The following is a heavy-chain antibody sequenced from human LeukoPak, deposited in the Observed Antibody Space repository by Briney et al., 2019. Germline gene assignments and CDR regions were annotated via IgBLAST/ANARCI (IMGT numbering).Heavy chain of an antibody. D-gene: IGHD6-19*01. CDR3: ASRTGCSSGWYLFDY. CDR2: IYHSGST. CDR1: GGSISSGGYS. V-gene: IGHV4-30-2*01. Sequence: SETLSLTCAVSGGSISSGGYSWSWIRQPPGKGLEWIGYIYHSGSTYYNPSLKSRVTISVDRSKNQFSLKLSSVTAADTAVYYCASRTGCSSGWYLFDYWGQGTLVTVSS. J-gene: IGHJ4*02.